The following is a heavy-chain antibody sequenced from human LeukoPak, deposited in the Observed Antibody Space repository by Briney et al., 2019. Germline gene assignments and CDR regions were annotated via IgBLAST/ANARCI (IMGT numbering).Heavy chain of an antibody. Sequence: SETLSLTCAVSGVSFDDYYWSWVRQPPGKGLEWLGEINHSGYTNDSPSLKSRVTLSIDTSRQQFSLNLRSVTVADAGIYYCTRMTTGHDYWGQGTLVTVSS. CDR3: TRMTTGHDY. CDR1: GVSFDDYY. J-gene: IGHJ4*02. D-gene: IGHD4-17*01. CDR2: INHSGYT. V-gene: IGHV4-34*01.